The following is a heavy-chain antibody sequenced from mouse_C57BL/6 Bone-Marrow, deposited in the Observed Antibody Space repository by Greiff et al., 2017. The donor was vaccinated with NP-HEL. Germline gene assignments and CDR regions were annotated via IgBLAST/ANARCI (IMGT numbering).Heavy chain of an antibody. CDR2: INYDGSST. CDR3: ARDLGPLDY. V-gene: IGHV5-16*01. Sequence: EVNLVESEGGLVQPGSSMKLSCTASGFTFSDYYMAWVRQVPEKGLEWVANINYDGSSTYYLDSLKSRFIISRDNAKNILYLQMSSLKSEDTATYYCARDLGPLDYWGQGTTLTVSS. CDR1: GFTFSDYY. D-gene: IGHD3-1*01. J-gene: IGHJ2*01.